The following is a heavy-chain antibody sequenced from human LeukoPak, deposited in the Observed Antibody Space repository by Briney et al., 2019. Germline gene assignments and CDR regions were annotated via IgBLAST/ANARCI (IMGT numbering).Heavy chain of an antibody. CDR2: INPNSGGT. CDR3: ARDSGIVGAFDAFDI. J-gene: IGHJ3*02. CDR1: GYTFTGYY. Sequence: ASVKVSCKASGYTFTGYYMHWVRQAPGQGPEWMGWINPNSGGTNYAQKFQGRVTMTRDTSISTAYMELSRLRSDDTAVYYCARDSGIVGAFDAFDIWGQGTMVTVSS. D-gene: IGHD1-26*01. V-gene: IGHV1-2*02.